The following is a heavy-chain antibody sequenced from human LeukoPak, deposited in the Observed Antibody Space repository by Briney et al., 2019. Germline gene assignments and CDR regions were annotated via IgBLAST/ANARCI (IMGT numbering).Heavy chain of an antibody. CDR1: GFTVGSYP. J-gene: IGHJ4*02. CDR2: ISYDGSNE. D-gene: IGHD4-17*01. Sequence: GGSLRLSCGASGFTVGSYPIHWVRQAPGKGLEWVSLISYDGSNEYYADSVKGRFTISRDNSKNTLYLQMNSLRAEDTAVYYCAKDGYGDYELDYWGQGTLVTVSS. V-gene: IGHV3-30*07. CDR3: AKDGYGDYELDY.